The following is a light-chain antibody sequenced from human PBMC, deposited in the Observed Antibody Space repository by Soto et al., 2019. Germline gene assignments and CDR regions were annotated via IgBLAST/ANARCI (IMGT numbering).Light chain of an antibody. V-gene: IGKV1-8*01. CDR3: QQYYGFPST. CDR1: QAISSY. CDR2: AAY. J-gene: IGKJ2*01. Sequence: AIRMTQSPSSFSASTGDRVTITCRASQAISSYLAWYQQKPGKAPKLLIYAAYTLKSGVPSRFSGSGSGTDFTLTISCLQSEDFATYYCQQYYGFPSTFGQGTKLEIK.